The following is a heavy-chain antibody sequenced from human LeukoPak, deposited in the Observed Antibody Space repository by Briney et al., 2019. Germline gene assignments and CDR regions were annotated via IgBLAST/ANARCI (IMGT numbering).Heavy chain of an antibody. CDR2: IYPGDADT. Sequence: GESLKISCKGSGYSFTNYWIGWVRQMPGKGLEWMGIIYPGDADTRYSPSFQGQVTISADKSISTAYLQWSRLKASDTAMYYCARGDYGSGSYLNWFDPWGQGTLVTVSS. V-gene: IGHV5-51*01. D-gene: IGHD3-10*01. CDR1: GYSFTNYW. CDR3: ARGDYGSGSYLNWFDP. J-gene: IGHJ5*02.